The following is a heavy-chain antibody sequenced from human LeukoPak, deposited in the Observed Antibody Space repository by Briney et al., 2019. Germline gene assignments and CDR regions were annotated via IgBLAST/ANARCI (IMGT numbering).Heavy chain of an antibody. CDR2: INPNSGGT. V-gene: IGHV1-2*02. D-gene: IGHD6-13*01. Sequence: ASVKVSCKASGYTFTSYYMHWVRQAPGQGLEWMGWINPNSGGTNYAQKFQGRVTMTRDTSISTAYMELSRLRSDDTAVYYCARELGGAGTFDAFDIWGQGTMVTVSS. CDR3: ARELGGAGTFDAFDI. CDR1: GYTFTSYY. J-gene: IGHJ3*02.